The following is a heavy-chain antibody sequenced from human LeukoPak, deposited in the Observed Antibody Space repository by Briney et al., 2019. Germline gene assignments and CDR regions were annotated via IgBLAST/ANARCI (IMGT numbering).Heavy chain of an antibody. CDR2: INPNSGDT. D-gene: IGHD4-17*01. CDR3: ARDSAGDYPLDY. CDR1: GYTFTGYY. J-gene: IGHJ4*02. Sequence: ASVKVSCKASGYTFTGYYMHWVRQAPGQGLEWMGWINPNSGDTNFAQKFQGRVTMTRDTSICTAYMELSRLRSDDTAVYYCARDSAGDYPLDYWGQGTLVTVSS. V-gene: IGHV1-2*02.